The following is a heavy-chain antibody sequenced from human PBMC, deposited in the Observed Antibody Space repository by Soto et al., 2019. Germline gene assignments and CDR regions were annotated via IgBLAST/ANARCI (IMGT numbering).Heavy chain of an antibody. V-gene: IGHV4-4*02. J-gene: IGHJ5*02. D-gene: IGHD2-15*01. CDR3: ARADCRGGSCYSSANWFDP. Sequence: SETLSLTCAVSSGSISSSNWWSWVRQSPGKGLEWIGEIYHSGSTNYNPSLKSRVAISVDKSENQFSLKLNSVTAADTAVHYCARADCRGGSCYSSANWFDPWGQGSLVTVSS. CDR2: IYHSGST. CDR1: SGSISSSNW.